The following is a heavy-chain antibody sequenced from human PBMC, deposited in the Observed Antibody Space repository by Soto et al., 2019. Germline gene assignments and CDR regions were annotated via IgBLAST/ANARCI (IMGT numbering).Heavy chain of an antibody. CDR2: IYYSGST. Sequence: QVQLQESGPGLVKPSQTLSLTCTVSGGSISSGDYYWSWIRQPPGKGLEWIGYIYYSGSTYYNPSLKSRVTISVDTSKNQFSLKLSSGTAADTAVYYCARVADCSGGRCYFSVDYWGQGTLVTVSS. D-gene: IGHD2-15*01. J-gene: IGHJ4*02. CDR1: GGSISSGDYY. V-gene: IGHV4-30-4*01. CDR3: ARVADCSGGRCYFSVDY.